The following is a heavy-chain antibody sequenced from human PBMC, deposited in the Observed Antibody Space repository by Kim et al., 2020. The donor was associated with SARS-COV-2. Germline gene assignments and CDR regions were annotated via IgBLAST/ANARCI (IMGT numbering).Heavy chain of an antibody. Sequence: NPSLKSRVTISVDTSKNQFSLKLTSVTVADTATYYCARHLYYYESSGYADYWGQGTLVTVSS. D-gene: IGHD3-22*01. V-gene: IGHV4-39*01. CDR3: ARHLYYYESSGYADY. J-gene: IGHJ4*02.